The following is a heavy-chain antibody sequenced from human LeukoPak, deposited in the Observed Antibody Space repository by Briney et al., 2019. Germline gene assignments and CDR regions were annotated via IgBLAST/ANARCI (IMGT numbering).Heavy chain of an antibody. Sequence: GGSLRLSCAASGFTFNSYAMSWVRQAPGKGLEWVSAISGSGGSTYYADSVKGRFTISRDNSKNTLYLQINSLRAEDTAVYYCAKDIAARPFDYWGQGTLVTVSS. CDR3: AKDIAARPFDY. J-gene: IGHJ4*02. CDR2: ISGSGGST. CDR1: GFTFNSYA. V-gene: IGHV3-23*01. D-gene: IGHD6-6*01.